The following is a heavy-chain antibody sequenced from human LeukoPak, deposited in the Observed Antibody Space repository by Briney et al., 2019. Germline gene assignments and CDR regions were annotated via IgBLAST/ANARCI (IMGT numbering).Heavy chain of an antibody. CDR3: AREKSRYKYGYNY. V-gene: IGHV1-46*01. Sequence: ASVKVSCKASGYTFTSCFIHWVRQAPGQGLEWMGVINPSGGSTSYAQKFQGRVTMTRDTSTSTVSMELSSLRFEDTAVYYCAREKSRYKYGYNYWGQGTLVTVSS. J-gene: IGHJ4*02. D-gene: IGHD5-18*01. CDR1: GYTFTSCF. CDR2: INPSGGST.